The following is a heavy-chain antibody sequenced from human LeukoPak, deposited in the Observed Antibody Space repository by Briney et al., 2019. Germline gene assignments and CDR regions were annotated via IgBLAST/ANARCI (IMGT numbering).Heavy chain of an antibody. J-gene: IGHJ5*02. D-gene: IGHD6-13*01. Sequence: SSETLSLTCTVSGGSISSGGYYWSWIRQHPGKGLEWIEYIYYSGSTYYNPSLKSRVTISVDTSKNQFSLKLSSVTAADTAVYYCARSLVADGPNNNWFDPWGQGTLVTVSS. CDR2: IYYSGST. V-gene: IGHV4-31*03. CDR1: GGSISSGGYY. CDR3: ARSLVADGPNNNWFDP.